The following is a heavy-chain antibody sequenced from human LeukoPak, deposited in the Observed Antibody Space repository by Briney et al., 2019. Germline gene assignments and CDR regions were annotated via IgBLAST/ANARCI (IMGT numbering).Heavy chain of an antibody. D-gene: IGHD3-16*01. CDR1: GFTFSSYS. V-gene: IGHV3-21*01. J-gene: IGHJ6*03. Sequence: SGGSLRLSCAASGFTFSSYSMNWVRQAPGKGLEWVSSISSSSSYIYYADSVKGRFTISRDNAKNSLYLQMNSLRAEDTAVYYCARDRGSFTSRVNYMDVWGKGTTVTVSS. CDR2: ISSSSSYI. CDR3: ARDRGSFTSRVNYMDV.